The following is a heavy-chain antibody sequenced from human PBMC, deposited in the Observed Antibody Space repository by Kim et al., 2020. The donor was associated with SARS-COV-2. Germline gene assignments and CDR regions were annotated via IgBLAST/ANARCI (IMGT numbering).Heavy chain of an antibody. V-gene: IGHV3-23*03. CDR2: IYSGGSST. J-gene: IGHJ4*02. Sequence: GGSLRLSCAASGFTFSSYAMSWVRQAPGKGLEWVSVIYSGGSSTYYADSVKGRFTISRDNSKNTLYLQMNSLRAEDTAVYYCAKESAAGLFDYWGQGTLVTVSS. D-gene: IGHD6-13*01. CDR1: GFTFSSYA. CDR3: AKESAAGLFDY.